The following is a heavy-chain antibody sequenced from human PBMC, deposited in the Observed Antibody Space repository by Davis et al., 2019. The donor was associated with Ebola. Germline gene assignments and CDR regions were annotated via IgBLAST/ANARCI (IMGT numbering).Heavy chain of an antibody. V-gene: IGHV4-61*01. J-gene: IGHJ5*02. D-gene: IGHD6-13*01. CDR2: INHSGST. Sequence: MPSETLSLTCTVSGGSVSSGSYYWSWIRQPPGKGLEWIGEINHSGSTNYNPSPKSRVTISVDTSKNQFSLKLSSVTAADTAVYYCARARSWGAWFDPWGQGTLVTVSS. CDR1: GGSVSSGSYY. CDR3: ARARSWGAWFDP.